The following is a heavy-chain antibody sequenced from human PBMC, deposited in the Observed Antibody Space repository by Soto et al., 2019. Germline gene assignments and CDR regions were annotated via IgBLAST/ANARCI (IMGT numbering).Heavy chain of an antibody. Sequence: GESLKISCKGSGYSFTSYWISWVRQMPGKGLGWMGMIYPSDSDTNYSPSFQGQVTISADKSISTAYLQWSSLKASDTAMYYCAKTAAGGKNYYGMDVWGQGTTVTVSS. CDR1: GYSFTSYW. CDR2: IYPSDSDT. D-gene: IGHD6-13*01. V-gene: IGHV5-51*01. CDR3: AKTAAGGKNYYGMDV. J-gene: IGHJ6*02.